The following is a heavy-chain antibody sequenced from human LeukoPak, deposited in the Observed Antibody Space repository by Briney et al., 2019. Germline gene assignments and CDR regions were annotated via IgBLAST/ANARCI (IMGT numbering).Heavy chain of an antibody. CDR3: ARSSGYYFDY. V-gene: IGHV3-21*01. Sequence: PGGSLRLSCAASGFTFSSYSMNWVRQAPGKGLDWVSLISSSSAYIYYADSVKGRFTISRDNAKNSLYLQMSSLRAEDTAVYYCARSSGYYFDYWGQGTLVTVSS. CDR2: ISSSSAYI. D-gene: IGHD3-22*01. J-gene: IGHJ4*02. CDR1: GFTFSSYS.